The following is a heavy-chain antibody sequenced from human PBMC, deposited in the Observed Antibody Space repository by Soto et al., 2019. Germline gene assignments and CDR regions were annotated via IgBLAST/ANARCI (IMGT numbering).Heavy chain of an antibody. CDR3: AREEVSGPPEYGMDV. J-gene: IGHJ6*02. Sequence: QVQLVQSGAEVRKPGSSVKVSCKFSGGTLTRYSINWVRQAPGQGLEWMGGSIPIFGTAIYAQKFQGRVTITADESTNSAYMELSSLTSEGTAVYYCAREEVSGPPEYGMDVWGQGTTLTVSS. CDR2: SIPIFGTA. CDR1: GGTLTRYS. V-gene: IGHV1-69*12.